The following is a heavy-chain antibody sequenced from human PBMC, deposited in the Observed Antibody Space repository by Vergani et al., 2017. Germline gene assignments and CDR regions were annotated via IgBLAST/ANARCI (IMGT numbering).Heavy chain of an antibody. CDR3: ARDLKTYYYDSSGYSWFDP. CDR2: INTNSGNP. V-gene: IGHV7-4-1*02. Sequence: QVQLLQSGSELKKPGASVRISCEASGYTFTNYPLIWVRQAPGQGLEFMGWINTNSGNPTYAPGFTGRFVFSLDTSVSTAYLQISGLKAEDSAVYYCARDLKTYYYDSSGYSWFDPWGQGTLVTVSS. CDR1: GYTFTNYP. D-gene: IGHD3-22*01. J-gene: IGHJ5*02.